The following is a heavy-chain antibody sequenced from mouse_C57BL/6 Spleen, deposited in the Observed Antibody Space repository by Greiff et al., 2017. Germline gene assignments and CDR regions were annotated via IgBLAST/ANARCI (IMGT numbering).Heavy chain of an antibody. J-gene: IGHJ2*01. Sequence: EVQLQESGPGLVKPSQSLSLTCSVTGYSITSGYYWNWIRQFPGNKLEWMGYISYDGSNNYNPSLKNRISITRDTSKNQFFLKLNSVTTEDTATYYCAREAAFDYWGQGTTLTVSS. D-gene: IGHD6-1*01. CDR3: AREAAFDY. CDR1: GYSITSGYY. V-gene: IGHV3-6*01. CDR2: ISYDGSN.